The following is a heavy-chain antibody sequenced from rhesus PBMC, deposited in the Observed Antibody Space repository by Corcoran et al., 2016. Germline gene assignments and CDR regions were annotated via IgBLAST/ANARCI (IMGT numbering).Heavy chain of an antibody. Sequence: QVQLQESGPGLVKPSETLSLTCAVSGYSISSGHGWSWIRQPPGKGLEGIGFIGGRRSDAYYNPSLKSRVTISKDTSKNRFSLRVTSMAAADTAVYYCARDATVAAVEDDWGQGVLVTVSS. J-gene: IGHJ4*01. D-gene: IGHD4-29*01. V-gene: IGHV4-127*01. CDR3: ARDATVAAVEDD. CDR2: IGGRRSDA. CDR1: GYSISSGHG.